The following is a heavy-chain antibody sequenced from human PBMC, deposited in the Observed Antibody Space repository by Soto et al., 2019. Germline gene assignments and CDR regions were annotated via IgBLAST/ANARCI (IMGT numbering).Heavy chain of an antibody. CDR3: ARKVATFDFDL. CDR1: GYIFIGYY. J-gene: IGHJ4*02. D-gene: IGHD5-12*01. CDR2: INPDSGGT. V-gene: IGHV1-2*02. Sequence: GASVKVSCKASGYIFIGYYMHWVRQAPGQGLEWMGWINPDSGGTKYDHKFQGRVTMTRDTSLSTAYMELSSLSPDDTAVYYCARKVATFDFDLWGQGTLVTVSS.